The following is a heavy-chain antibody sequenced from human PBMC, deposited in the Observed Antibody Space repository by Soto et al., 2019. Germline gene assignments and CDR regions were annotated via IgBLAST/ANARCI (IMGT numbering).Heavy chain of an antibody. Sequence: VASVKVSCKASGYTFTGYYMHWVRQAPGQGLEWMGWINPNSGGTNYAQKFQGWVTMTRDTSISTAYMELSRLRSDDTAVYYCARAAAAGLVPGYDPWGQGTLVTVSS. CDR3: ARAAAAGLVPGYDP. CDR2: INPNSGGT. D-gene: IGHD6-13*01. V-gene: IGHV1-2*04. CDR1: GYTFTGYY. J-gene: IGHJ5*02.